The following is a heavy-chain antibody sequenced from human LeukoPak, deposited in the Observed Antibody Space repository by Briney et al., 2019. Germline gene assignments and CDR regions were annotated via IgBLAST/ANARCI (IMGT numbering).Heavy chain of an antibody. CDR2: ISGRGEAI. D-gene: IGHD2-15*01. CDR3: ARTYGSGSLDY. V-gene: IGHV3-48*01. Sequence: GGSLRLSCAASGFTFSNHNMDWVRQAPGKGLEWTSYISGRGEAIFYADSVQGRFTISRDNAKNSIYLQMNGLTAEDTAVYYCARTYGSGSLDYGGQGTLVTVSS. J-gene: IGHJ4*02. CDR1: GFTFSNHN.